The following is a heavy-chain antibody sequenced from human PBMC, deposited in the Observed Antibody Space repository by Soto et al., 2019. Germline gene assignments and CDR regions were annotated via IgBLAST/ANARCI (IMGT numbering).Heavy chain of an antibody. J-gene: IGHJ6*02. CDR1: GFTFGDYA. V-gene: IGHV3-49*04. CDR3: NRDRDGVVVVVAATVYYYYGMDV. D-gene: IGHD2-15*01. CDR2: IRSKAYGVTT. Sequence: PGGSLRLSCTASGFTFGDYAMSWVRQAPGEGLEWVGFIRSKAYGVTTEYAASVKGRFTISRGDSKSIAYLQMNSLKTDDTAVYYCNRDRDGVVVVVAATVYYYYGMDVWSQGTTVTVS.